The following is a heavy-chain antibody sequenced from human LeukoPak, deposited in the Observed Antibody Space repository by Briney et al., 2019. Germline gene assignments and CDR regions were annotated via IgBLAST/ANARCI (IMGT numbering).Heavy chain of an antibody. CDR2: IYYSGSAST. V-gene: IGHV4-39*01. CDR1: VGSISSSSYY. Sequence: SETLSLTCTVSVGSISSSSYYWGWIRQPPGKGLEWIGSIYYSGSASTYYNPSLKSRVTISVDTSKNQFSLKLSSVTAADTAVYYCARHFPGRLRCLQFGGFDPWGEGTLVTVSS. CDR3: ARHFPGRLRCLQFGGFDP. J-gene: IGHJ5*02. D-gene: IGHD5-24*01.